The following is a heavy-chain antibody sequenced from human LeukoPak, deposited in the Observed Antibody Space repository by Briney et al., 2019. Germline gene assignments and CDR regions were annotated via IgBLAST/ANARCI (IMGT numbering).Heavy chain of an antibody. J-gene: IGHJ4*02. CDR3: ARQNSGYDFDLDY. CDR2: IYHSGST. D-gene: IGHD5-12*01. V-gene: IGHV4-38-2*02. CDR1: GYSISSGYY. Sequence: SETLSLTCTVSGYSISSGYYWGWIRQPPGKGLEWIGSIYHSGSTFYNPSLKSRVTISVDTSKNQFSLKLSSVTAADTAVYYCARQNSGYDFDLDYWGQGTLVTVSS.